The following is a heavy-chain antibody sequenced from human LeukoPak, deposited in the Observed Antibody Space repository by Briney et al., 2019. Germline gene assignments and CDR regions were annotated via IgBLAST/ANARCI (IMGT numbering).Heavy chain of an antibody. J-gene: IGHJ3*02. Sequence: GGSLRLSCAASGFTVSTNYMTWIRQAPGKGLEWVSVMYTLGNTNYADSVRGRFTISRDNSKNTLYLQMNSLRAEDTAVYYCARGKYTAAFDIWGQGTVVTVSS. V-gene: IGHV3-66*01. CDR1: GFTVSTNY. D-gene: IGHD5-18*01. CDR3: ARGKYTAAFDI. CDR2: MYTLGNT.